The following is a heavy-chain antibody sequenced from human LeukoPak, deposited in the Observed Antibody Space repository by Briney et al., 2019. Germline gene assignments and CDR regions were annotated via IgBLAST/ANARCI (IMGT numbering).Heavy chain of an antibody. CDR2: IYSGGST. J-gene: IGHJ6*03. CDR3: ARAHYDYYYMDV. V-gene: IGHV3-53*01. Sequence: PGGSLRLSCAASGFTVSSNYMSWVRQAPGKGLEWVSVIYSGGSTYYADSGKGRFTISRDNSKNTLYLQMNSLRAEDTAVYYCARAHYDYYYMDVWGKGTTVTVSS. CDR1: GFTVSSNY.